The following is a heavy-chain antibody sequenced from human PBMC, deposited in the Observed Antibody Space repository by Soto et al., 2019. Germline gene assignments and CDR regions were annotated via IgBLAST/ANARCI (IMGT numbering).Heavy chain of an antibody. Sequence: SETLSLTCAVSGDSISSNNWWSWVRQSPGKGLEWIGEVHHSESTNYNPSLKSRVTISVDKSKNKFSLNLNSVTAADTAVYYCARVVDYYYYFDYWGPGAPVTVSS. CDR1: GDSISSNNW. J-gene: IGHJ4*02. V-gene: IGHV4-4*02. CDR2: VHHSEST. CDR3: ARVVDYYYYFDY. D-gene: IGHD3-10*01.